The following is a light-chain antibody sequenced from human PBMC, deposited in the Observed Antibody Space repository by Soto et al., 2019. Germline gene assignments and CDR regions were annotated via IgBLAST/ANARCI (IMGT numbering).Light chain of an antibody. CDR1: SNDVGVYNV. J-gene: IGLJ1*01. V-gene: IGLV2-23*01. CDR2: EGT. CDR3: CSSAPGRTVG. Sequence: QSALTQPASVSGSPGPSITISCTGTSNDVGVYNVVSWYQQHPGKAPKLMIYEGTKRPSGVSNRFSGSEPGNTASLTISGLQAEDEADYFCCSSAPGRTVGFGTGTKLTVL.